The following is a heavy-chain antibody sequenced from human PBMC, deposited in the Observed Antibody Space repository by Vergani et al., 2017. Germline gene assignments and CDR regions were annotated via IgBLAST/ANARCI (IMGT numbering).Heavy chain of an antibody. D-gene: IGHD1-26*01. CDR2: IYTSGST. CDR1: GGSISSGSYY. CDR3: ARDQMGEWELDKGEYYYGMDV. V-gene: IGHV4-61*02. J-gene: IGHJ6*02. Sequence: QVQLQESGPGLVKPSQTLSLTCTVSGGSISSGSYYWSWIRQPAGKGLEWIGRIYTSGSTNYNPSLKSRVTISVDTSKNQLSLKLSSVTAADTAGYYCARDQMGEWELDKGEYYYGMDVWGQGTTVTVSS.